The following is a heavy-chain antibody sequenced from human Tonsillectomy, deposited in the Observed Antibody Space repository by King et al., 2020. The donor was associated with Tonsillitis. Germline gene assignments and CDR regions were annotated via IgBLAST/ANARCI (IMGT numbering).Heavy chain of an antibody. V-gene: IGHV1-58*02. Sequence: QLVQSGPEVKKPGTSVKVSCKASGFTFTSSAMQWVRQARGQGLEWIGWIVVGSGNTYYAQKFQERVTITRDMSTSTAYMELSSLRAEDTAVYYCAAVDTPMVMPHYYGIDVWGHGTPVTASS. CDR2: IVVGSGNT. CDR3: AAVDTPMVMPHYYGIDV. D-gene: IGHD5-18*01. J-gene: IGHJ6*02. CDR1: GFTFTSSA.